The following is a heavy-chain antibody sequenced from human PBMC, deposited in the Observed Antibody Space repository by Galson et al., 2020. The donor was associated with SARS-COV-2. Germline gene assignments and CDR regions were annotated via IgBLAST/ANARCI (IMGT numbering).Heavy chain of an antibody. CDR2: MNPKSGDT. Sequence: GESLKISCMASGYTLSGYDINWVRQAPGQGLEWMGRMNPKSGDTGYAPRFQGRVSMTRDTSINTAYMEVTSLRIEDTAVYFCARGRWTVAGVLYYYGMEFWGQGTTVTVSS. D-gene: IGHD6-19*01. V-gene: IGHV1-8*01. CDR1: GYTLSGYD. CDR3: ARGRWTVAGVLYYYGMEF. J-gene: IGHJ6*01.